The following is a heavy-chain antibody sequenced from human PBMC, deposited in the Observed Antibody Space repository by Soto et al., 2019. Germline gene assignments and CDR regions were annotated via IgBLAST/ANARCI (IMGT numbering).Heavy chain of an antibody. Sequence: GGSLRLSCAASGFTFSPYWMHWVRQAPGKGLVWVSRVSNDGSTTIYADSVKGRFTISRDNAKNTLYLQMNSLRAEDTAVYYCATRPITFGGVIVIDYWGQGTLVTVSS. D-gene: IGHD3-16*02. CDR3: ATRPITFGGVIVIDY. CDR2: VSNDGSTT. CDR1: GFTFSPYW. V-gene: IGHV3-74*01. J-gene: IGHJ4*02.